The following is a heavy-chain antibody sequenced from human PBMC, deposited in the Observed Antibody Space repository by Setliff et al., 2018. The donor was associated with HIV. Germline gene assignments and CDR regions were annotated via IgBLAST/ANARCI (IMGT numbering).Heavy chain of an antibody. D-gene: IGHD6-13*01. J-gene: IGHJ2*01. Sequence: ASVKVSCKASGYIFSSYGISWVRQAPGQGLEWMGWISAYNGNINYAQKFQGRVTMTTDTSTGTAHMELRSLRSDDTAVYYCARDREAGDWYFDLWGRGTLVTAPQ. CDR2: ISAYNGNI. CDR1: GYIFSSYG. CDR3: ARDREAGDWYFDL. V-gene: IGHV1-18*01.